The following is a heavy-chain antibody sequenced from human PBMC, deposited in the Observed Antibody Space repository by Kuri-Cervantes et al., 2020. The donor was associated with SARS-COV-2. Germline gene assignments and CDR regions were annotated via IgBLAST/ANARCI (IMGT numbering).Heavy chain of an antibody. V-gene: IGHV3-11*04. CDR2: ISSSGSTR. J-gene: IGHJ5*02. D-gene: IGHD2-2*01. Sequence: GESLKISCAASGFTFSDYYMSWIRQAPGKGLEWVSYISSSGSTRYYADSVKGRFTISRDNAKNSLYLQMNSLRAEDTAVYYCARANVVVPAAMGFDPWGQGTMVTVSS. CDR1: GFTFSDYY. CDR3: ARANVVVPAAMGFDP.